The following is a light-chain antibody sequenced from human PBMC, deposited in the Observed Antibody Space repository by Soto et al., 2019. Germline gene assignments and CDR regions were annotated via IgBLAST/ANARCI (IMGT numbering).Light chain of an antibody. V-gene: IGKV3-15*01. CDR2: FAS. Sequence: ERVMTQSPATLSVSPGEKATLSCRASETVSNNLAWYQHKPGQAPRLLIYFASTRATGIPARFSGSGSGTEFTLTISSLQSEDFAVYYCQHYHEWPLTVGGGTRVETK. CDR1: ETVSNN. CDR3: QHYHEWPLT. J-gene: IGKJ4*01.